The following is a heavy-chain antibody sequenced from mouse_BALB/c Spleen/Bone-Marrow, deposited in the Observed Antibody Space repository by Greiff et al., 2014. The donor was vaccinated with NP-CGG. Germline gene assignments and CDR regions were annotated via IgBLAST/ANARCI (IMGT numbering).Heavy chain of an antibody. CDR2: INPSNGRT. CDR3: ARDGNYRYAMDY. D-gene: IGHD2-1*01. V-gene: IGHV1S81*02. CDR1: GFTFTSYW. Sequence: QVQLQQSGDELVKPGASVKLSCMASGFTFTSYWIHWVKQRPGQGPEWIGEINPSNGRTNYNEKFKSKATLTEDKSSSTAYMQRSSLTSEDSAVYYCARDGNYRYAMDYWGQGTSVTVSS. J-gene: IGHJ4*01.